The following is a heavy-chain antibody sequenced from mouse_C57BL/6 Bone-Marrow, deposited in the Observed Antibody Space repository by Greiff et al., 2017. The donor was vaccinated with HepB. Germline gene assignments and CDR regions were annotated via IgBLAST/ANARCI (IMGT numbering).Heavy chain of an antibody. CDR1: GYTFTDYN. V-gene: IGHV1-22*01. J-gene: IGHJ2*01. D-gene: IGHD2-4*01. Sequence: VQLQQSGPELVKPGASVKMSCKASGYTFTDYNMHWVKQSHGKSLEWIGYINPNNGGTSYNQKFKGKATLTVNKSSSTAYMELRSLTSEDSAVYYCARQIYDYKGKGPTDFDYWGQGTTLTVSS. CDR3: ARQIYDYKGKGPTDFDY. CDR2: INPNNGGT.